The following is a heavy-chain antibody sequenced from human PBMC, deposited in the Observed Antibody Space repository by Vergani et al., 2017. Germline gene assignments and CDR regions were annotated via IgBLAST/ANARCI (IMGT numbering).Heavy chain of an antibody. J-gene: IGHJ4*02. V-gene: IGHV4-39*01. D-gene: IGHD3-9*01. CDR1: GGSITSSSYY. CDR3: ARTESFILRYFHWAL. CDR2: IYHSGGA. Sequence: QLHLQESGPGLVKPSETLSLTCTVSGGSITSSSYYWGWIRQPPGKGLEWIGNIYHSGGAYYNPSLKGRVPISVDTSKNQFSLEVTSVTAADTAIYFCARTESFILRYFHWALWGQGTLVTGSS.